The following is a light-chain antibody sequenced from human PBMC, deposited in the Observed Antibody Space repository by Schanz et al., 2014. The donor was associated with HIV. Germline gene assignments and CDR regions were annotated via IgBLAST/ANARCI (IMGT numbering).Light chain of an antibody. CDR1: QSINSRY. Sequence: EIVLTQSPDTLSLSPGDRATLSCRASQSINSRYLAWYQQKPGQAPSLLISGASSRATGIPDRFSGGGSGTDFTLTISRLEPEDFAVYYCQQYGSTPLTFGGGTEVDIK. J-gene: IGKJ4*01. CDR3: QQYGSTPLT. CDR2: GAS. V-gene: IGKV3-20*01.